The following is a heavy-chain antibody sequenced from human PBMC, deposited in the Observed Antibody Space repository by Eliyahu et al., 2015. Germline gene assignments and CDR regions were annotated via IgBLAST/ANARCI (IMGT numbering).Heavy chain of an antibody. CDR2: IRSXGSNT. V-gene: IGHV3-64D*06. CDR1: GFXFGTFA. Sequence: EVQLVESGGGLVQPGGSLILSCSASGFXFGTFALHWVRQAPGKGLEYVSAIRSXGSNTYYADSVKGRFTISRDNSKNTLYLQMGSLRAEDTAAYYCVKQTDFVCGGDCRFRYFDHWGQGTLVTVSS. J-gene: IGHJ4*02. D-gene: IGHD2-21*02. CDR3: VKQTDFVCGGDCRFRYFDH.